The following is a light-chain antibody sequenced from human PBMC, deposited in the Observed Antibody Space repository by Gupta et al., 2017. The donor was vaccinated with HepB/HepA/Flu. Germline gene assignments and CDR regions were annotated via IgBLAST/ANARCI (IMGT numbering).Light chain of an antibody. Sequence: DIQMTQSPSSLSASVGDRVTITCQASQDISNYLNWYQQKPGKAPKLLIYDASNLETGVPSRFSGSGSGTDFTFTISSLQPEDIATYYCQQYYNLPLIFGWGTKVEIK. CDR3: QQYYNLPLI. J-gene: IGKJ4*01. V-gene: IGKV1-33*01. CDR2: DAS. CDR1: QDISNY.